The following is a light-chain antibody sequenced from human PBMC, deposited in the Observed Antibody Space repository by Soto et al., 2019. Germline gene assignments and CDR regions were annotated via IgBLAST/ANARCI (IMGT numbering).Light chain of an antibody. Sequence: QSALTQPPSASGSPGQSVTISCTGTSSDVGGYNYVSWYQQHPGKAPKLMIYEVSKRPSGVPDRFSGSKSGNTASLTVSGLQAEYEADYYCSSYAGSNIGVFGGGTKVTVL. V-gene: IGLV2-8*01. CDR1: SSDVGGYNY. CDR2: EVS. J-gene: IGLJ2*01. CDR3: SSYAGSNIGV.